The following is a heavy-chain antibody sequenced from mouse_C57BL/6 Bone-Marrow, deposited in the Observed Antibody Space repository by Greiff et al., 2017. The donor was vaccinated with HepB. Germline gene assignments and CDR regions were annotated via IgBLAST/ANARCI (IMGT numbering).Heavy chain of an antibody. V-gene: IGHV1-9*01. CDR3: ASPSIYYYGSSYGFDV. D-gene: IGHD1-1*01. CDR2: ILPGSGST. CDR1: GYTFTGYW. J-gene: IGHJ1*03. Sequence: VKLVESGAELMKPGASVKLSCKATGYTFTGYWIEWVKQRPGHGLEWIGEILPGSGSTNYNEKFKGKATFTADTSSNTAYMQLSSLTTEDSAIYYCASPSIYYYGSSYGFDVWGTGTTVTVSS.